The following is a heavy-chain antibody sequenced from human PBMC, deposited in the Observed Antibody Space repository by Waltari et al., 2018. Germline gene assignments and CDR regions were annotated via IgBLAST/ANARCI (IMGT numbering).Heavy chain of an antibody. D-gene: IGHD3-3*01. V-gene: IGHV1-69*12. CDR1: GGTFSSYA. CDR3: ARSHWSGQPNFYYYYGMDV. Sequence: QVQLVQSGAEVKKPGSSVKVSCKASGGTFSSYAISWVRQAPGQGLEWLGGTIPIFGTANYAPQFQGRVTITADESTSTAYMELSSLRSEDTAVYYCARSHWSGQPNFYYYYGMDVWGQGTTVTVSS. CDR2: TIPIFGTA. J-gene: IGHJ6*02.